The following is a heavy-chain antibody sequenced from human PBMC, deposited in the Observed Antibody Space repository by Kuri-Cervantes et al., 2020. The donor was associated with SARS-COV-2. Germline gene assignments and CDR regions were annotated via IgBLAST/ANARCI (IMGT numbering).Heavy chain of an antibody. CDR3: ARDQAGTIDY. Sequence: GGSLRPSCAASGFTFSSYGMHWVRQAPGKGLEWVAFIRYDGSNKYYADSVKGRFTISRDNSKNTLYLQMNSLRAEDTAVYYCARDQAGTIDYWGQGTLVTVSS. V-gene: IGHV3-30*02. J-gene: IGHJ4*02. CDR1: GFTFSSYG. D-gene: IGHD1-1*01. CDR2: IRYDGSNK.